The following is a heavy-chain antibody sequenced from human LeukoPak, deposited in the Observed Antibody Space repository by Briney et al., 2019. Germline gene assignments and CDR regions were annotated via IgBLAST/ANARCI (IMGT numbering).Heavy chain of an antibody. Sequence: PGGSLRLSCAASGFTFSSYGVHWVRQAPGKGLEWVAVISYDGSNKYYADSVKGRFTISRDNSKNTLYLQMNSLRAEGTAVYYCAKDRLAAAGPFDYWGQGTLVTVSS. CDR2: ISYDGSNK. D-gene: IGHD6-13*01. V-gene: IGHV3-30*18. J-gene: IGHJ4*02. CDR3: AKDRLAAAGPFDY. CDR1: GFTFSSYG.